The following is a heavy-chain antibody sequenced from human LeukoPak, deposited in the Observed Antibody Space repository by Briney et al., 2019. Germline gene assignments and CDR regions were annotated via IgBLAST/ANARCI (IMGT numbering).Heavy chain of an antibody. Sequence: GGSLRLSCAASGFTFSSYEMNRVRQAPGKGLEWVSYISSSGSTIYYADSVKGRFTISRDNAKNSLYLQMNSLRAEDTAVYYCARDLFRELRPFDYWGQGTLVTVSS. V-gene: IGHV3-48*03. D-gene: IGHD1-26*01. CDR2: ISSSGSTI. CDR1: GFTFSSYE. CDR3: ARDLFRELRPFDY. J-gene: IGHJ4*02.